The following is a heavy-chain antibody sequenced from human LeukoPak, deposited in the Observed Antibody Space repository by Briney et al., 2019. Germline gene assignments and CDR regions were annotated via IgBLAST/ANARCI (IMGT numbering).Heavy chain of an antibody. CDR3: ARGETTVTYFDY. CDR2: INPNSGST. Sequence: GASVKVSCTASGYTFTGYYIHWVRQAPGQGLEWMAWINPNSGSTNYAQKFQGRVTMTRDTSISTAYMELSRLRSDDTTVYYCARGETTVTYFDYWGQGTLVTVSS. J-gene: IGHJ4*02. CDR1: GYTFTGYY. D-gene: IGHD4-17*01. V-gene: IGHV1-2*02.